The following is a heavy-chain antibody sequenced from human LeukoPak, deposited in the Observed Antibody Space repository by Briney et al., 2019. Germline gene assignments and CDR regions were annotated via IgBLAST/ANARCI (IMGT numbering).Heavy chain of an antibody. CDR2: IESKTDGGTT. Sequence: GGSHRLSCAASGFSFSDAWMSWVRQIPGRGLKWVGRIESKTDGGTTYYAAPVKGRFTISRDDSTNTLYLHMNSLKSEDTAVYYCTTYGSGRKFDYWGQGILVTVSS. CDR1: GFSFSDAW. J-gene: IGHJ4*02. D-gene: IGHD3-10*01. CDR3: TTYGSGRKFDY. V-gene: IGHV3-15*04.